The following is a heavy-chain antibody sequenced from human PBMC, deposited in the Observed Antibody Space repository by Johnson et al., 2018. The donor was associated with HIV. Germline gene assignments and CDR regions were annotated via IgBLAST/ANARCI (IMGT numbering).Heavy chain of an antibody. CDR3: ARSYYYDSSGFRPGAFDI. D-gene: IGHD3-22*01. J-gene: IGHJ3*02. V-gene: IGHV3-11*04. Sequence: QVQLVESGGGLVKPGGSLRLSCAASGFTFSDYYMSWIRQAPGKGLEWVSSISSSGSTIYYADSVKGRFTISRDNAKNSLYLQMNSLRAEDTAVYYCARSYYYDSSGFRPGAFDIWGQGTMVTVSS. CDR2: ISSSGSTI. CDR1: GFTFSDYY.